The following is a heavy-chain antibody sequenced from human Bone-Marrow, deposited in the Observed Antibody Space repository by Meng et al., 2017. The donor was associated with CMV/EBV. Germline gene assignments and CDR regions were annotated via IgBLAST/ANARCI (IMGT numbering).Heavy chain of an antibody. Sequence: GSLRLSCAVYGGSFSGYYWSWIRQPPGKGLEWIGEINHSGSTNYNPSLKSRVTISVDTSKNQFSLKLSSVTAADTAVYYCARDGRDCSSTSCYQPVYYYGMDVWGQGTMVTVSS. CDR2: INHSGST. J-gene: IGHJ6*02. CDR1: GGSFSGYY. V-gene: IGHV4-34*01. D-gene: IGHD2-2*01. CDR3: ARDGRDCSSTSCYQPVYYYGMDV.